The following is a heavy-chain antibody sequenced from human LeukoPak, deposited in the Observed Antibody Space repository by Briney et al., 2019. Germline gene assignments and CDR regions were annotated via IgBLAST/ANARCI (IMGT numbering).Heavy chain of an antibody. V-gene: IGHV3-11*01. CDR1: GFTFSDYY. D-gene: IGHD2-2*01. CDR3: ARDIHLVVVPAAENDAFDI. CDR2: ISSSGSTI. Sequence: GGSLRLSCAASGFTFSDYYMSWIRQAPGKGLEWVSYISSSGSTIYYADSVKGRFTISRDNAKNSLYLQMNSLRAEDTAVYYCARDIHLVVVPAAENDAFDIWGQGTMVTVSS. J-gene: IGHJ3*02.